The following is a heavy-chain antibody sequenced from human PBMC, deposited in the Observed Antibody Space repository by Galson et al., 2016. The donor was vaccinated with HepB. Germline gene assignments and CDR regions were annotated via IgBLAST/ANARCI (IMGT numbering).Heavy chain of an antibody. D-gene: IGHD2-15*01. CDR2: IKPNNGGT. CDR1: GYTFIRYY. Sequence: SVKVSCKASGYTFIRYYVHWVRQAPGQGLEWMGWIKPNNGGTKHAQKFQGRVTMTRDTSISTAYMDLSSLRSDDTVVYYCAGVTGYCSGGRCANWFDPWGQGTLVTVFS. V-gene: IGHV1-2*02. J-gene: IGHJ5*02. CDR3: AGVTGYCSGGRCANWFDP.